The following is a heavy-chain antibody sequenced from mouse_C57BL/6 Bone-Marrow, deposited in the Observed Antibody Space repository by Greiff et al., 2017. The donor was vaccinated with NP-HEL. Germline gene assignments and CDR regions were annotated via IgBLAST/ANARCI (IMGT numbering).Heavy chain of an antibody. CDR3: ARCRSTTVVAPYYFDY. V-gene: IGHV1-81*01. D-gene: IGHD1-1*01. CDR2: IYPRSGNT. Sequence: QVQLQQSGAELARPGASVKLSCKASGYTFTSYGISWVKQRTGQGLEWIGEIYPRSGNTYYNEKFKGKATLTADKSSSTAYMELRSLTSEDSAVYFCARCRSTTVVAPYYFDYWGQGTTLTVSS. J-gene: IGHJ2*01. CDR1: GYTFTSYG.